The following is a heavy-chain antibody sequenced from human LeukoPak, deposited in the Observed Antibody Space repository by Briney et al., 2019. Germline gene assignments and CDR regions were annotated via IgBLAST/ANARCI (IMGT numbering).Heavy chain of an antibody. J-gene: IGHJ6*03. CDR3: ARSPTYSSSWRGGYYYYMDV. D-gene: IGHD6-13*01. CDR1: GYSISTGYY. CDR2: FYHGGST. Sequence: PSETLSLTCTVSGYSISTGYYWDWIRQPPGKGLEWIGTFYHGGSTYYNPSLKSRVTISVDTSKNQFSLNLTSVTAADTAVYYCARSPTYSSSWRGGYYYYMDVWGKGTTVTVSS. V-gene: IGHV4-38-2*02.